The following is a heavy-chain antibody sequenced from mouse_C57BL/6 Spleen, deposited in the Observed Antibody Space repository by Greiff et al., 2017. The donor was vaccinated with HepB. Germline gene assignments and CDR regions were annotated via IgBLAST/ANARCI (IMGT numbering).Heavy chain of an antibody. Sequence: QVQLQQPGAELVMPGASVKLSCKASGYTFTSYWMHWVKQRPGQGLEWIGEIDPSDSYTNYNQKFKGKSTLTVDKSSSTAYMQLRSLTSEDSAVYYCARGGGSSGSFAYWGQGTLVTVSA. CDR2: IDPSDSYT. CDR1: GYTFTSYW. CDR3: ARGGGSSGSFAY. J-gene: IGHJ3*01. V-gene: IGHV1-69*01. D-gene: IGHD3-2*02.